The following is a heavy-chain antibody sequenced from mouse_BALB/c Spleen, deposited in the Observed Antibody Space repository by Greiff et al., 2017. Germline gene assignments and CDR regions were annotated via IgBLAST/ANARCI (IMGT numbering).Heavy chain of an antibody. CDR1: GYSITSDYA. D-gene: IGHD2-10*01. CDR3: ARSYYGNYVDWYFDV. Sequence: VQLKESGPGLVKPSQSLSLTCTVTGYSITSDYAWNWIRQFPGNKLEWMGYISYSGSTSYNPSLKSRISITRDTSKNQFFLQLNSVTTEDTATYYCARSYYGNYVDWYFDVWGAGTTVTVSS. J-gene: IGHJ1*01. CDR2: ISYSGST. V-gene: IGHV3-2*02.